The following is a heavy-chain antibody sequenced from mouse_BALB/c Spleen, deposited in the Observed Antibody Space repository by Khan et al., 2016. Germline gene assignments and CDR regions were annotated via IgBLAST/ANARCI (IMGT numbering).Heavy chain of an antibody. CDR1: GYTLTDYS. D-gene: IGHD2-14*01. J-gene: IGHJ3*01. V-gene: IGHV9-2-1*01. Sequence: QIQLVQPGPELKKHGETAKISCKASGYTLTDYSMHWVKQAPGKGLKWMGWINTETGEPTYANDFKGRFALSLETSASTAHLQIHNLKNKDTATYFCASYRNGRFAYWGQGTLVTVSA. CDR2: INTETGEP. CDR3: ASYRNGRFAY.